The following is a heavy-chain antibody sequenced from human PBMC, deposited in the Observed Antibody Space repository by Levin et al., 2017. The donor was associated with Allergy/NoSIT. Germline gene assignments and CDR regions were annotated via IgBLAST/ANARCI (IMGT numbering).Heavy chain of an antibody. D-gene: IGHD3-22*01. V-gene: IGHV1-18*01. CDR3: ARDLITYYYDSSGYWGWFDP. CDR1: GYTFTSYG. CDR2: ISAYNGNT. Sequence: GESLKISCKASGYTFTSYGISWVRQAPGQGLEWMGWISAYNGNTNYAQKLQGRVTMTTDTSTSTAYMELRSLRSDDTAVYYCARDLITYYYDSSGYWGWFDPWGQGTLVTVSS. J-gene: IGHJ5*02.